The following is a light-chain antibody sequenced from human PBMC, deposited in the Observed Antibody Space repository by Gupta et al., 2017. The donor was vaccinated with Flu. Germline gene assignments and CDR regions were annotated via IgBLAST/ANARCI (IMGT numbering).Light chain of an antibody. J-gene: IGLJ2*01. CDR1: SSNIGSKV. V-gene: IGLV1-44*01. Sequence: VTISWSGSSSNIGSKVVNWYQQLPGTDHELVVRRMHLWPSGVPDRCSGSKSGTSAALAISVLQSEDEADDCCSTWDDSLNGVRFGGGTRLT. CDR3: STWDDSLNGVR. CDR2: RMH.